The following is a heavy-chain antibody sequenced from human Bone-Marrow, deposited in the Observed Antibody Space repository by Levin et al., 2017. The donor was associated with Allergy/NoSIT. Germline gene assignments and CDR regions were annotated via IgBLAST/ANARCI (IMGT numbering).Heavy chain of an antibody. CDR1: GFTFSGSA. D-gene: IGHD2-15*01. J-gene: IGHJ4*02. Sequence: GESLKISCAASGFTFSGSAMHWVRQASGKGLEWVGRIRSKANSYATAYAASVKGRFTISRDDSKNTAYLQMNSLKTEDTAVYYCTGMVAATLTTVDYWGQGTLVTVSS. CDR3: TGMVAATLTTVDY. V-gene: IGHV3-73*01. CDR2: IRSKANSYAT.